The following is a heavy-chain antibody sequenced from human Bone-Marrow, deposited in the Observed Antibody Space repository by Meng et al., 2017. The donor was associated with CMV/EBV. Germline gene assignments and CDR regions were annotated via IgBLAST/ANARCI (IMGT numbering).Heavy chain of an antibody. J-gene: IGHJ6*02. CDR1: GFTFSIYS. D-gene: IGHD3-10*01. CDR3: ARVRELAGFGELSQSHYYYGMDV. V-gene: IGHV3-21*01. CDR2: ISSSSSYI. Sequence: GGSRRLSCAASGFTFSIYSMNWVRQAPGRGLEWVSSISSSSSYIYYADSVKGRFTNSRDNAKNSLYLQMNSLRAEDTAVYDCARVRELAGFGELSQSHYYYGMDVWGQGTTVTVSS.